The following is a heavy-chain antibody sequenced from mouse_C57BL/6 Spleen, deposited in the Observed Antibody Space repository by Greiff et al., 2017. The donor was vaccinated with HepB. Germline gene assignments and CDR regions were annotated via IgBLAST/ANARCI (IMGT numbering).Heavy chain of an antibody. CDR3: AILYYGSSYEYFDV. D-gene: IGHD1-1*01. CDR1: GYTFTSYW. Sequence: QVQLQQPGAELVKPGASVKVSCKASGYTFTSYWMHWVKQRPGQGLEWIGRIHPSDSDTNYNQKFKGKATLTVDKSSSTAYMQLSSLPSEDSAVYYCAILYYGSSYEYFDVWGTGTTVTVSS. CDR2: IHPSDSDT. J-gene: IGHJ1*03. V-gene: IGHV1-74*01.